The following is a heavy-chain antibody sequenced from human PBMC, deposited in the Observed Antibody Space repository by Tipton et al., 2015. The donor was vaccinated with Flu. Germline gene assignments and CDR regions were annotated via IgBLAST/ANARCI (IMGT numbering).Heavy chain of an antibody. CDR3: AREVADATSSGWYGEDAFDI. J-gene: IGHJ3*02. CDR2: IYYSGST. D-gene: IGHD6-19*01. V-gene: IGHV4-59*01. CDR1: GGSISSYY. Sequence: TLSLTCTVSGGSISSYYWSWIRQPPGKGLEWIGYIYYSGSTNYNPSLKSRVTISVDTSKNQFSLKLSSVTAADTAVYYCAREVADATSSGWYGEDAFDIWGQGTMVTVSS.